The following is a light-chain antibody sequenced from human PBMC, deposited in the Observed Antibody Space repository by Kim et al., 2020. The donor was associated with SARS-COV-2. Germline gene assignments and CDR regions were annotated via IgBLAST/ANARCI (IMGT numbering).Light chain of an antibody. CDR1: TLRNSY. CDR2: DEN. J-gene: IGLJ1*01. CDR3: CSRDSRAKVYV. Sequence: SSELTQDPTVSVALGQTVRITCQGVTLRNSYASWYQQKPGQAPVLVMSDENNRPSGIPDRFSGSSSGNTASLTITGAQAEDEADYYCCSRDSRAKVYVFATGTKVTVL. V-gene: IGLV3-19*01.